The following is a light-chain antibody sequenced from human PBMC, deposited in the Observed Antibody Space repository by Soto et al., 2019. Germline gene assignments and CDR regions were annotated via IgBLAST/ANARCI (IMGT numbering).Light chain of an antibody. CDR3: QQYNNWPWT. V-gene: IGKV3-15*01. J-gene: IGKJ1*01. Sequence: EIVTTQSPATLSVSPGERATLSCRASQSVSSNLAWYQQKPGQAPRLLIYGASTRATGIPARFSGSGSGTEFTLTISSLQSVDFAVYSCQQYNNWPWTFGQGTKVDNK. CDR2: GAS. CDR1: QSVSSN.